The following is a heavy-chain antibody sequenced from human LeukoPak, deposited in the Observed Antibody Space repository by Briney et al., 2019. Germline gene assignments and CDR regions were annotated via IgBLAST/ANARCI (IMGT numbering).Heavy chain of an antibody. CDR3: ARGRDYDFWSGYSVIRYYFDY. CDR1: GYTFTSYG. CDR2: ISAYNGNT. D-gene: IGHD3-3*01. J-gene: IGHJ4*02. Sequence: ASVKVSCKASGYTFTSYGISWVRQAPGQGLEWMGWISAYNGNTNYAQKLQGRVTMTTDTSTSTAYVELRSPRSDDTAVYYCARGRDYDFWSGYSVIRYYFDYWGQGTLVTVSS. V-gene: IGHV1-18*01.